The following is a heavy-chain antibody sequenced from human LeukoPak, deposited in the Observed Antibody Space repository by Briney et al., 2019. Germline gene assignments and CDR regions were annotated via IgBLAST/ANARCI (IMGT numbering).Heavy chain of an antibody. CDR1: GFTFSSYG. V-gene: IGHV3-33*01. CDR2: IWYDGSSK. J-gene: IGHJ4*02. CDR3: ARETITMVRGGSFDY. D-gene: IGHD3-10*01. Sequence: GGSLRLSCAASGFTFSSYGMHWVRQAPGKGLEWVAVIWYDGSSKYYADSVKGRFTISRDNSKNTLYLQMNSLRAEDTAVYYCARETITMVRGGSFDYWGQGTLVTVSS.